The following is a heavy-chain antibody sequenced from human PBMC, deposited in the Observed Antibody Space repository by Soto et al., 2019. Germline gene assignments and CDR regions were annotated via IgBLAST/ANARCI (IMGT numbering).Heavy chain of an antibody. J-gene: IGHJ6*02. D-gene: IGHD3-22*01. CDR2: IWYDGSNK. CDR3: ARDQSLFGYDSSGYGPLDV. CDR1: GFTFSSYG. Sequence: GGSLRLSCAASGFTFSSYGMHWVRQAPGKGLEWVAVIWYDGSNKYYADSVKGRFTISRDNSKNTLYLQMNSLRAEDTAVYYCARDQSLFGYDSSGYGPLDVWGQGTTVTVSS. V-gene: IGHV3-33*01.